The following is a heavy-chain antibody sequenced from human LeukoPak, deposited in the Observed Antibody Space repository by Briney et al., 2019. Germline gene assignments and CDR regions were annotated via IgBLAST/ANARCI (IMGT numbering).Heavy chain of an antibody. CDR2: INPNSGGT. CDR3: ARDGEWAYYYDSSGSRIYYFDY. CDR1: GYTFTGYY. D-gene: IGHD3-22*01. Sequence: GASVKVSCKASGYTFTGYYMHWVRQAPGQGLEWMGWINPNSGGTNYAQKFQGRVTMTRDTSISTAYMELSRLRPDDTAVYYCARDGEWAYYYDSSGSRIYYFDYWGQGTLVTVSS. J-gene: IGHJ4*02. V-gene: IGHV1-2*02.